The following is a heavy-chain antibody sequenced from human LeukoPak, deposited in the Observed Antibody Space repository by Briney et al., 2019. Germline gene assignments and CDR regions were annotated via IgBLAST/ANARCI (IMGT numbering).Heavy chain of an antibody. J-gene: IGHJ4*02. D-gene: IGHD3-10*01. CDR2: INPGGGST. CDR3: ARDLHIDGRPEGRDY. CDR1: GYTFTNYY. V-gene: IGHV1-46*01. Sequence: ASVKVSCKASGYTFTNYYMHWVRQAPGQGLEWMGIINPGGGSTTYAQKFQGRVTMTRDTSTSTVYMELSGLRSEDTAVYYCARDLHIDGRPEGRDYWGQGTLVTVSS.